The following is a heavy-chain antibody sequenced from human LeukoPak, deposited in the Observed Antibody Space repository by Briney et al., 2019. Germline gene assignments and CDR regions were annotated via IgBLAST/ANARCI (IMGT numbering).Heavy chain of an antibody. D-gene: IGHD6-6*01. CDR2: ISSSTTNM. V-gene: IGHV3-48*01. CDR1: GFTFSTYS. J-gene: IGHJ4*02. CDR3: AREYSSSSGRSFDY. Sequence: GGSLRLSCAASGFTFSTYSMNWVRQAPGKGLEWVSYISSSTTNMYYADSVKGRFTISRDNAMNSLYLQMNSLRAEDTAVYYCAREYSSSSGRSFDYWGQGTLVTVSS.